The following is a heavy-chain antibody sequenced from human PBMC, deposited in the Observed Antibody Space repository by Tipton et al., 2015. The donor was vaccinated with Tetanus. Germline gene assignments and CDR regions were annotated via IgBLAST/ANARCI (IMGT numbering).Heavy chain of an antibody. Sequence: LRLSCTVSGGSISSSSYYWGWVRQPPGKGLEWIGSIYYSGSTYYNPSLKSRVTISVDTSKNQFSLKLSSVTAADTAVYYCARVVPYFDYWGQGTLVTVSS. CDR3: ARVVPYFDY. D-gene: IGHD2-15*01. CDR1: GGSISSSSYY. V-gene: IGHV4-39*01. J-gene: IGHJ4*02. CDR2: IYYSGST.